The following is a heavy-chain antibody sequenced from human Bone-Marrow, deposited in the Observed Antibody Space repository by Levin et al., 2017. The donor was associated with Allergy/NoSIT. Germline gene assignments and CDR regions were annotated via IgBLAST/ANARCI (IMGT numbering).Heavy chain of an antibody. Sequence: PGGSLRLSCAASGFTFSNYLMHWVRQAPGKGLEWVSGFGLSGGSTFYADSVKGRFSISRDNSRNTLYLQLNSVTAEDTAVYYCAGEGYSNNGFDSWGQGILVTVSS. J-gene: IGHJ4*02. V-gene: IGHV3-23*01. CDR3: AGEGYSNNGFDS. D-gene: IGHD2-8*01. CDR2: FGLSGGST. CDR1: GFTFSNYL.